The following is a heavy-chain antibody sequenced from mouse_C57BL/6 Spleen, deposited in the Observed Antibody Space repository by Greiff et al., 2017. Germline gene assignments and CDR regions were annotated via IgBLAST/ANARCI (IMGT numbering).Heavy chain of an antibody. Sequence: VQLLQSGPELVKPGASVKLSCKASGYTFTSYDINWVKQRPGQGLEWIGWIYPRDGSTKYTEKFKGKTTLSVDSSSSTAYMEHHSLTSEYSAVYFCARYTTVFDYWGQGTTLTVSS. V-gene: IGHV1-85*01. D-gene: IGHD1-1*01. J-gene: IGHJ2*01. CDR2: IYPRDGST. CDR1: GYTFTSYD. CDR3: ARYTTVFDY.